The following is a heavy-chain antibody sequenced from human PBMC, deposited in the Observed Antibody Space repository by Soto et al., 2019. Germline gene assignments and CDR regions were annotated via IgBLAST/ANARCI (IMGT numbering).Heavy chain of an antibody. V-gene: IGHV4-30-2*01. Sequence: PSETLSLTCAVSGGSISSGGYSWSWIRQPPGKALEWIGYIYHTGSTYYNPSLKSRVTMSLDRSKNQFSLKLRSVTAADTAVYYCAGTPGYCSGGSCYYGMDVWGQGTTVTVSS. CDR2: IYHTGST. CDR3: AGTPGYCSGGSCYYGMDV. J-gene: IGHJ6*02. D-gene: IGHD2-15*01. CDR1: GGSISSGGYS.